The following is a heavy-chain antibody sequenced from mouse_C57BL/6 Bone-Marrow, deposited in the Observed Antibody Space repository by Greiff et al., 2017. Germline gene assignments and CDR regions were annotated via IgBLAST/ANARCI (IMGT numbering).Heavy chain of an antibody. CDR2: INPSSGYT. J-gene: IGHJ3*01. V-gene: IGHV1-4*01. D-gene: IGHD1-1*02. CDR3: AGTVVGVFAY. CDR1: GYTFTSYT. Sequence: QVQLQQSGAELARPGASVKMSCKASGYTFTSYTMHWVKQRPGQGLEWIGYINPSSGYTKYNQKFKDKATLTADKSSSTAYMQLSSLTSEDSAVYYCAGTVVGVFAYWGQGTLVTVSA.